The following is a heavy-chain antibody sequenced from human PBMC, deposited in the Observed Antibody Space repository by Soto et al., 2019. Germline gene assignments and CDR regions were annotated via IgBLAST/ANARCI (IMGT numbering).Heavy chain of an antibody. J-gene: IGHJ4*02. CDR3: AHRLSGWYWTTAAGTLGYFDY. D-gene: IGHD6-19*01. CDR2: IDWDDDK. CDR1: GFSLNTSGLC. Sequence: GSGPTLVNPTQTLTLTCTFSGFSLNTSGLCVSWIRQPPGKALEWLARIDWDDDKRYSPSLKSRLTITKDTSKNQVVLTMTNMDPVDTATYYCAHRLSGWYWTTAAGTLGYFDYWGQGTLVTVSS. V-gene: IGHV2-5*08.